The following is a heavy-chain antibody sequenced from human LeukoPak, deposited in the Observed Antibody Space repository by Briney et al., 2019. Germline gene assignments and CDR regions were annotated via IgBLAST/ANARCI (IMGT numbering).Heavy chain of an antibody. Sequence: GGSLRLSCAASGFTFSSYAMIWVRQAPGKGLEWVPSISSSGGSTYYADSVKGRFTISRDNSKNTLYLQMNSLRADDTAVYYCAKDRGGWDFDYWGQGTLVTVSS. D-gene: IGHD6-19*01. J-gene: IGHJ4*02. CDR3: AKDRGGWDFDY. CDR2: ISSSGGST. V-gene: IGHV3-23*01. CDR1: GFTFSSYA.